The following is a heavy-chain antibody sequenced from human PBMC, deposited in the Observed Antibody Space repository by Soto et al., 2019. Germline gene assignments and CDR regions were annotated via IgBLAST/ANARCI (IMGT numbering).Heavy chain of an antibody. J-gene: IGHJ4*02. CDR1: GYTFSSYF. CDR3: ARDRPPVDY. CDR2: ISAYNGNT. Sequence: QVQLVQSGAEVKKPGASVKVSCKASGYTFSSYFISWVRQAPGQGLEWMGWISAYNGNTNYAQNLQGRVTMTTDTATSTADMELRSLRSDDTAVYYCARDRPPVDYWGQGTLVTVSS. V-gene: IGHV1-18*01.